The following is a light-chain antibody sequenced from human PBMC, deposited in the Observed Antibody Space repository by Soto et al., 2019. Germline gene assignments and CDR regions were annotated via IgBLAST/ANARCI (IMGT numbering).Light chain of an antibody. V-gene: IGKV3D-15*01. Sequence: EIVMTQSPATLSVSPGARATLSCRASQSVSSNLAWYQQKPGQAPRLLIYGASTRATGIPARFSGSWSGTALTLTISRLQSEDFAGYYCQQYNNWPPLTFGGGTKVEIK. CDR1: QSVSSN. CDR2: GAS. J-gene: IGKJ4*01. CDR3: QQYNNWPPLT.